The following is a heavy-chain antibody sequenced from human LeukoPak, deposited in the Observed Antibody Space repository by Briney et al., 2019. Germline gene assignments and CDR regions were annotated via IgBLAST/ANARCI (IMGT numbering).Heavy chain of an antibody. J-gene: IGHJ4*02. V-gene: IGHV1-2*02. CDR2: INSNNGDT. CDR3: ARDWDCYNLD. D-gene: IGHD5-24*01. CDR1: GYIFTGYY. Sequence: GASVMVSCRASGYIFTGYYLNWVRQDPGQGLEWVGGINSNNGDTHYAQDFQGRVTMTRDTSISTAYMELSRLGSDDTAVYYCARDWDCYNLDWGQGTLVTVYS.